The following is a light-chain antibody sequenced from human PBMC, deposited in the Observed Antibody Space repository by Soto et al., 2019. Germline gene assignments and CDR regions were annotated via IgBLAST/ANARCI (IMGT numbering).Light chain of an antibody. CDR2: DVS. Sequence: QSVLTQPASVSGSPGQSIAISCTGTSSDVGGYNSASWYQQHPGKAPKLLIYDVSNRPSGVSNRFSGSKSDNTASLTISGLQAEDEADYYCSSYSTGGSYVFGTGTKLTVL. CDR3: SSYSTGGSYV. CDR1: SSDVGGYNS. V-gene: IGLV2-14*03. J-gene: IGLJ1*01.